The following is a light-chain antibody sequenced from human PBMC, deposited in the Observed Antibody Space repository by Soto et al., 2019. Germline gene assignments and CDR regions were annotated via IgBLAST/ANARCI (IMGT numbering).Light chain of an antibody. V-gene: IGKV1-39*01. CDR3: QQSYRSPLN. CDR1: QSIDTY. J-gene: IGKJ3*01. Sequence: DIQMTQSPSSLSASFGDRVTLTCRASQSIDTYLNWYQQKPGTAPKLLMYAASTLHSGVPSRFSGSGSGTDFTLTISSLQREDFATYICQQSYRSPLNFGPGTRVA. CDR2: AAS.